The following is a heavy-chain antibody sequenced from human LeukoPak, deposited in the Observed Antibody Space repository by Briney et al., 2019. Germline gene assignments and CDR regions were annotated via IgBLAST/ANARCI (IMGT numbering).Heavy chain of an antibody. CDR2: IYPGDSDT. V-gene: IGHV5-51*01. Sequence: GESLKISCKGSGYSFTSYWIGWVRQMPGKGLEWMGIIYPGDSDTRYSPSFQGQVTISADKSISTAYLQWSSLKASDTAMYYCARQRCSSTSCYRSCYYYGTDVWGQGTTVTVSS. CDR3: ARQRCSSTSCYRSCYYYGTDV. CDR1: GYSFTSYW. D-gene: IGHD2-2*01. J-gene: IGHJ6*02.